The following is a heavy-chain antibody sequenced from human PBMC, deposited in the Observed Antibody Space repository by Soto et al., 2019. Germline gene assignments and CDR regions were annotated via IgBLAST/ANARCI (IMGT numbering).Heavy chain of an antibody. J-gene: IGHJ6*02. CDR1: GGSFSGYY. CDR3: ARDGWFGELSYYYYYGMDV. D-gene: IGHD3-10*01. CDR2: INNSGST. V-gene: IGHV4-34*01. Sequence: SETLSLTCAVDGGSFSGYYGSWIRQPPGNDLERIGEINNSGSTNYNPSLKSRVTISVDTSKNQFSLKLSSVTAADTAVYYCARDGWFGELSYYYYYGMDVWGPGTTVT.